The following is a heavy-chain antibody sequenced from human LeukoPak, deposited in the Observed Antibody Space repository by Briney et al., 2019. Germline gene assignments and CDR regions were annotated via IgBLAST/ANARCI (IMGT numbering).Heavy chain of an antibody. D-gene: IGHD3-10*01. CDR3: ARRVSGSYLDY. J-gene: IGHJ4*02. CDR1: GFALSTYG. V-gene: IGHV3-48*02. CDR2: ITSRSTI. Sequence: PGGSLRLSCAASGFALSTYGMNWVRQAPGKGLEWVSYITSRSTIYYADSVKGRFTISRDNVKNSLYLEMNSPRDDDTAVYYCARRVSGSYLDYWGQGTLVTVSS.